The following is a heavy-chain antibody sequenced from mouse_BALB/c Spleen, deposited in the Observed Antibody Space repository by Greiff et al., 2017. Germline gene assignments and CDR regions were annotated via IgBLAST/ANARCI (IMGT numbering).Heavy chain of an antibody. Sequence: DVQLVESGGGLVQPGGSRKLSCAASGFTFSDYGMAWVRQAPGKGPEWVAFISNLAYSIYYADTVTGRFTISRENAKNTLYLEMSSLRSEDTAMYYCAREGSTMITTGSWFAYWGQGTLVTVSA. J-gene: IGHJ3*01. CDR2: ISNLAYSI. V-gene: IGHV5-15*02. D-gene: IGHD2-4*01. CDR3: AREGSTMITTGSWFAY. CDR1: GFTFSDYG.